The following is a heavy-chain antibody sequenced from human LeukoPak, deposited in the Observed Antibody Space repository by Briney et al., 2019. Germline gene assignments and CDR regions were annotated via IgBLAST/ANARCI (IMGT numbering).Heavy chain of an antibody. J-gene: IGHJ6*02. Sequence: GASVKVSCKASGYTFTSYGISWVRQAPGQGLEWMGWISAYNGNTNYAQKHQGRVTMTTDTSTSTAYMELRSLRSDDTAVYYCARDPPRIVVVVAATNYYGMDVWGQGTTVTVSS. CDR2: ISAYNGNT. CDR1: GYTFTSYG. D-gene: IGHD2-15*01. CDR3: ARDPPRIVVVVAATNYYGMDV. V-gene: IGHV1-18*01.